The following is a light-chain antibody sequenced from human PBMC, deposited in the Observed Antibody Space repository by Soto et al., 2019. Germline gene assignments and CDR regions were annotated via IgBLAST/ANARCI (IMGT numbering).Light chain of an antibody. CDR1: QSISRY. CDR2: TTS. J-gene: IGKJ1*01. Sequence: DIQMTQSPSSLSASVGDRFTITCRASQSISRYLNWYQQKPGKAPKLLIYTTSSLQSGVTSRFSGSGSGTDFTLTISSLHPEDFATYYCQQTYSTWTFGQGTKVDI. V-gene: IGKV1-39*01. CDR3: QQTYSTWT.